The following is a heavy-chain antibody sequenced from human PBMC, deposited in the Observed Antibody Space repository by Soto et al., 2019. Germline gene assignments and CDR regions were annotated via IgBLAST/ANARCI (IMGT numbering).Heavy chain of an antibody. CDR1: GFTFSSYA. J-gene: IGHJ3*02. CDR3: ARDRRGTVVTSFALDI. D-gene: IGHD2-15*01. V-gene: IGHV3-30-3*01. Sequence: PGGSLRLSCAASGFTFSSYAMHWVRQAPGKGLEWVAVISYDGSNKYYADSVKGRFTISRDNSKNTLYLQMNSLRAEDTAVYYCARDRRGTVVTSFALDIWGQGTMVTVSS. CDR2: ISYDGSNK.